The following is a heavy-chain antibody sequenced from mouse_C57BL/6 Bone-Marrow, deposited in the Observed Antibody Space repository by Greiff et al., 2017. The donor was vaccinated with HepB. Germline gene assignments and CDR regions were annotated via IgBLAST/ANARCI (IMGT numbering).Heavy chain of an antibody. D-gene: IGHD1-1*01. CDR3: SRSLYDYGSTLFAY. CDR2: IYPRSGNT. J-gene: IGHJ3*01. Sequence: QVQLQQSGAELARPGASVKLSCKASGYTFTSYGISWVKQRTGQGLEWIGEIYPRSGNTYYNEKFKGKATLTADKSSSTAYMELRSLTSEAAAVYFGSRSLYDYGSTLFAYWGQGTLFPVSA. CDR1: GYTFTSYG. V-gene: IGHV1-81*01.